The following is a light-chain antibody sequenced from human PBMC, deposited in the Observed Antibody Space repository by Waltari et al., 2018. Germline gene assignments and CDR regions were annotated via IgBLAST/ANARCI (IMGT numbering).Light chain of an antibody. CDR1: QRVSRH. CDR3: QQYNTYGT. Sequence: DIQMTQSPSTLSASVGDRVTITCRASQRVSRHLAWYQQKPGKAPKLLIYQASSLESGVPSRFSGSGSGTEFTLTISSLQPDDFATYYCQQYNTYGTFGQGTKVEIK. J-gene: IGKJ1*01. V-gene: IGKV1-5*03. CDR2: QAS.